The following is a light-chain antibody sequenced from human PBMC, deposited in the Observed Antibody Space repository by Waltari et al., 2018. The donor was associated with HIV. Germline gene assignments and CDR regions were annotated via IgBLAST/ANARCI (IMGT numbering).Light chain of an antibody. CDR3: AAWDRSLNGPV. CDR1: SSTIGSKT. CDR2: YNN. Sequence: QSVLTQPPSASGTPGQRVTISCSGSSSTIGSKTANWYQQRPGTAPKLLIYYNNQQPSGVPDRFSGSKSGTSASLAISGLQSEDEADYYCAAWDRSLNGPVFGTGTKVTVL. V-gene: IGLV1-44*01. J-gene: IGLJ1*01.